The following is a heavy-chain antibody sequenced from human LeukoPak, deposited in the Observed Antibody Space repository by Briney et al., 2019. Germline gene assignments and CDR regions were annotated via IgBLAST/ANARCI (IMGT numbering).Heavy chain of an antibody. Sequence: PSETLSLTCAVYGGSFSGYYWSWIRQPPGKGLEWIGEINHSGSTNYNPSLKSRVTISVDTSKNQFSLKLSFVTAADTAVYYCARRLGYYDFWSGSNWFDPWGQGTLVTVSS. J-gene: IGHJ5*02. CDR3: ARRLGYYDFWSGSNWFDP. CDR2: INHSGST. D-gene: IGHD3-3*01. V-gene: IGHV4-34*01. CDR1: GGSFSGYY.